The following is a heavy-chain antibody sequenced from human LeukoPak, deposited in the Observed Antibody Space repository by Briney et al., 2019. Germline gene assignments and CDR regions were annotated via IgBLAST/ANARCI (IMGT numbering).Heavy chain of an antibody. CDR2: ISGDSGGT. J-gene: IGHJ4*02. D-gene: IGHD1-1*01. V-gene: IGHV3-23*01. Sequence: GGSLRLSCAASGFSFSNSAMSWVRQAPGKGLEWVSGISGDSGGTNYADSVKGRFTISRDNSKNTLYLQMNSLRAEDTAAYYCAKDGGPTVFYYFDSWGRGTLVTVSS. CDR3: AKDGGPTVFYYFDS. CDR1: GFSFSNSA.